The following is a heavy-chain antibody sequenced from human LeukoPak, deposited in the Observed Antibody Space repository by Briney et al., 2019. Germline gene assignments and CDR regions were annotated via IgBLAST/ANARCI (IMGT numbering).Heavy chain of an antibody. CDR3: ARDPFGELSPTFDY. J-gene: IGHJ4*02. CDR2: IYYSGST. D-gene: IGHD3-10*01. CDR1: GGSISSSSYY. V-gene: IGHV4-39*07. Sequence: SETPSLTCTVSGGSISSSSYYWGWIRQPPGKGLEWIGSIYYSGSTYYNPSLKSRVTISVDTSKNQFSLKLSSVTAADTAVYYCARDPFGELSPTFDYWGQGTLVTVSS.